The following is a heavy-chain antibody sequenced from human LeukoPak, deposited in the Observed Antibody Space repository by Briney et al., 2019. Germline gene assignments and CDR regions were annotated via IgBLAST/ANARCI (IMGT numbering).Heavy chain of an antibody. CDR3: ARCSSGWGNYYYYYYMDV. CDR2: IIPIFGTA. Sequence: GASVKVSCKASGGTFSSYAISWVRQAPGQGLEWMGGIIPIFGTANYAQKFQGRVTITADESTSTAYMELRSLRSDDTAVYYCARCSSGWGNYYYYYYMDVWGKGTTVTVSS. D-gene: IGHD6-19*01. V-gene: IGHV1-69*13. J-gene: IGHJ6*03. CDR1: GGTFSSYA.